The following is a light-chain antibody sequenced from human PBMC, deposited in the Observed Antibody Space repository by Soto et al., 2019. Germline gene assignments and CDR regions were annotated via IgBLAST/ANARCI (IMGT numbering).Light chain of an antibody. V-gene: IGLV1-44*01. J-gene: IGLJ3*02. CDR2: SNN. CDR1: SSNIGRNT. Sequence: QSLLTQPPSASGTPGQRVTISCSGSSSNIGRNTVNWYQQLPGTAPKLLIYSNNQRPSGVPDRFSGSKSGTSASLAISGLQSEDAADYYCAAWDDSLNARVFGGGTKLTVL. CDR3: AAWDDSLNARV.